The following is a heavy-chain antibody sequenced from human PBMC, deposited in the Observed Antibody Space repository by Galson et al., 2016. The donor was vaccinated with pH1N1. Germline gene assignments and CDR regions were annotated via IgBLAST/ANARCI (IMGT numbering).Heavy chain of an antibody. Sequence: SLRLSCAASGFTLSSFSMTWVRQAPGKALEWVSSISGSGHTTYYADSVKGRFTISRDNSKSTLYLQMSSLRGDDTAVYYCARDFCGGDCYFDYWGQGTLVTVSS. CDR1: GFTLSSFS. V-gene: IGHV3-23*01. D-gene: IGHD2-21*02. CDR2: ISGSGHTT. J-gene: IGHJ4*02. CDR3: ARDFCGGDCYFDY.